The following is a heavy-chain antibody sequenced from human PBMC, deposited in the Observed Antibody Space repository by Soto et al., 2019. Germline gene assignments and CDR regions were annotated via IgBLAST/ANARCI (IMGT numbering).Heavy chain of an antibody. D-gene: IGHD2-2*01. J-gene: IGHJ3*02. CDR1: GYTFTSYD. CDR3: ASRLYCSSTRCYPPPDAFYI. V-gene: IGHV1-8*01. CDR2: MNPNSGNT. Sequence: ASVKVSCKASGYTFTSYDINWVRQATGQGLEWMGWMNPNSGNTGYAQKFQGRVTMTRNTSISTAYMELSSLRSEDTAVYYCASRLYCSSTRCYPPPDAFYICGQRTMVTVSS.